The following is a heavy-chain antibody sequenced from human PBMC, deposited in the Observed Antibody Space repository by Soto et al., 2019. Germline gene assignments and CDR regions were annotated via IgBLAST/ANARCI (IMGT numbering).Heavy chain of an antibody. J-gene: IGHJ4*02. CDR2: INPSGGST. CDR1: GYIFTSYY. CDR3: ARDFLYSSGWYGWDY. V-gene: IGHV1-46*01. Sequence: VKGSCEASGYIFTSYYMHWVRPAPGQGLEWMGIINPSGGSTSYAQKFQGRVTMTRDTSTSTVYMELSSLRSEDTAVYYCARDFLYSSGWYGWDYWGQGTRVTVSA. D-gene: IGHD6-19*01.